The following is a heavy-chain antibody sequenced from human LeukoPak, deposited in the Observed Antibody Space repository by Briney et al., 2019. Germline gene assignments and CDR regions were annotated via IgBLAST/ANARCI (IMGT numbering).Heavy chain of an antibody. Sequence: GGSLRLSCAASGFTFSSYSINWVRQAPGKGLEWVSSISSGSTYIYYADSVRGRFTISRGNAKNSLYLQMNSLRAEDTAVYYCARDNYGSGSLGAAFDIWGQGTMVTVSS. J-gene: IGHJ3*02. D-gene: IGHD3-10*01. CDR1: GFTFSSYS. V-gene: IGHV3-21*01. CDR2: ISSGSTYI. CDR3: ARDNYGSGSLGAAFDI.